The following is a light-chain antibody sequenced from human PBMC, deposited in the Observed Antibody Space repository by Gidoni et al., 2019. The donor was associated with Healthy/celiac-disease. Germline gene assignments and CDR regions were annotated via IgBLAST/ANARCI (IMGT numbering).Light chain of an antibody. J-gene: IGKJ1*01. CDR1: QSVSSN. Sequence: EIVMTQSPATLSVSPGERATISCSASQSVSSNLSWYQQKPGQSPRLLIYGAYTRATGIPARFSGSGSGTEFTLTISSLQSEDFAVYYCQQYNNWPPWTFGQGTKVEIK. V-gene: IGKV3-15*01. CDR2: GAY. CDR3: QQYNNWPPWT.